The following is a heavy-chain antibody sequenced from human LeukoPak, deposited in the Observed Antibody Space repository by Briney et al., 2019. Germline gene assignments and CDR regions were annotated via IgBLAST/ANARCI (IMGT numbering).Heavy chain of an antibody. CDR1: GFILSNHW. V-gene: IGHV3-7*03. J-gene: IGHJ6*02. D-gene: IGHD1/OR15-1a*01. Sequence: PGGSLRLSCAASGFILSNHWMTWVRQAPGKGPEWVANINKDESEKYYVDSVKGRFTISRDTAKNSLYLQINNLRAEDTALYYCARNNDMDVWGQGTTVIVSS. CDR3: ARNNDMDV. CDR2: INKDESEK.